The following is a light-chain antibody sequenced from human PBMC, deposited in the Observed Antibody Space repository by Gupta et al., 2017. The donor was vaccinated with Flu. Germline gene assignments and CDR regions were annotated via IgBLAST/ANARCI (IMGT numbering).Light chain of an antibody. V-gene: IGKV3-15*01. CDR2: DSS. CDR1: QYISSN. CDR3: QQYHIGPPIT. Sequence: EMVMTQSPATLSVSPGERATLSCRASQYISSNLAWYQQRPGQAPRLLFYDSSTRAPGVPARFSGSGSGTDFALAITNVQSEDFAGYYCQQYHIGPPITFGQGTRLEIK. J-gene: IGKJ5*01.